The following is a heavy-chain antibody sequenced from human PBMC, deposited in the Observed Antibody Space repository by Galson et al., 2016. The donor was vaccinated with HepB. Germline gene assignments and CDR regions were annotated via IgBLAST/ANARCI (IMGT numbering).Heavy chain of an antibody. J-gene: IGHJ5*02. CDR2: IIPVFGTT. D-gene: IGHD3-10*01. CDR1: GGSISSYS. Sequence: SVKVSCKASGGSISSYSVNWVRQAPGQGLEWMGGIIPVFGTTNYAQNFRGRVTITADASAKTVHMELNSLISEDSAVYYCARGLVLYQGGSGNDYKYNWFDPWGQGALITVSS. V-gene: IGHV1-69*13. CDR3: ARGLVLYQGGSGNDYKYNWFDP.